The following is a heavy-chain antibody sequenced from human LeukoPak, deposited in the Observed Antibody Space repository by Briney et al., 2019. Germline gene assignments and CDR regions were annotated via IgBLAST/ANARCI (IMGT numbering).Heavy chain of an antibody. D-gene: IGHD3-16*01. Sequence: GGSLRHSCEVSGFKVSSIHMRWGRQAPGEGPGWDSVIYCGGSTYYADSVEGRFSISRDNSKNTLYLQMNRLRVDDTAVYYCAKGLGVLVWDPCDNWGQGTLITVSS. CDR1: GFKVSSIH. CDR2: IYCGGST. V-gene: IGHV3-66*01. J-gene: IGHJ4*02. CDR3: AKGLGVLVWDPCDN.